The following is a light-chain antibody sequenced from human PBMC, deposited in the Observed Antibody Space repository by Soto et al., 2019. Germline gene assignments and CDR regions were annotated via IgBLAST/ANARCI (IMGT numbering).Light chain of an antibody. V-gene: IGLV1-44*01. CDR1: SSNIGSNT. CDR2: SNN. Sequence: QSVLTQPPSASGTPGQRVTISCSGSSSNIGSNTVSWYQQLPQRAPKLLIFSNNQRPSGVPDRFSGSKSGTSASLAISGLQSEGEADYYCATWADGLNSYVFGTGTKVTVL. CDR3: ATWADGLNSYV. J-gene: IGLJ1*01.